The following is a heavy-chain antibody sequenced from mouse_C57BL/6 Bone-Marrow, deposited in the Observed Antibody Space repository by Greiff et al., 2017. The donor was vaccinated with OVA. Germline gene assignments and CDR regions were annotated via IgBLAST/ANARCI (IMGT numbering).Heavy chain of an antibody. CDR2: ISYDGSN. Sequence: DVKLQESGPGLVKPSQSLSLTCSVTGYSITSGYYWNWIRQFPGNKLEWMGYISYDGSNNYNPSLKNRIPITRDTSKNQFFLKLNSVTTEDTATYYCARDRNYPYYYAMDYWGQGTSVTVSS. CDR1: GYSITSGYY. V-gene: IGHV3-6*01. CDR3: ARDRNYPYYYAMDY. D-gene: IGHD2-1*01. J-gene: IGHJ4*01.